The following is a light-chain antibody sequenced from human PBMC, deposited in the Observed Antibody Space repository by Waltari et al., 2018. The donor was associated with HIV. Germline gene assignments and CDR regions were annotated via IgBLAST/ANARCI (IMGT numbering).Light chain of an antibody. V-gene: IGLV2-8*01. Sequence: QSALTQPPPASGSPGQSVTMSCTRTSSDIGCYNYVSCYQQHPGKAPKLIMAEVTNRPSGVAHRFAGAKSGTTASRTVSGLQAEDEAHYYCSSYAPTNKYYVLFGGGTTLTVL. CDR2: EVT. CDR3: SSYAPTNKYYVL. J-gene: IGLJ2*01. CDR1: SSDIGCYNY.